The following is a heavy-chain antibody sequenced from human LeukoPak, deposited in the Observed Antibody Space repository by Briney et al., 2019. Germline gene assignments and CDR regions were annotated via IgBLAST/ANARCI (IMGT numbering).Heavy chain of an antibody. D-gene: IGHD2-2*01. V-gene: IGHV1-69*13. J-gene: IGHJ4*02. CDR3: ARTPGFRSTSFFDY. Sequence: SVEVSCKASGGTFSSYAISWVRQAPGQGLEWMGGIIPIFGTANYAQKFQGRVTITADESTSTAYMELSSLRSEDTAVYYCARTPGFRSTSFFDYWGQGTLVTVSS. CDR1: GGTFSSYA. CDR2: IIPIFGTA.